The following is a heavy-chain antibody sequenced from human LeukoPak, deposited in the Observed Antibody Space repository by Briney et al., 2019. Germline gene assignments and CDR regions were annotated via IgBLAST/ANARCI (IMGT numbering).Heavy chain of an antibody. J-gene: IGHJ6*02. V-gene: IGHV1-18*01. CDR3: ARVFGSMIVVVTYYYYGMDV. CDR1: DSIFTNYG. Sequence: ASVKVSCKAADSIFTNYGFIWVRQAPGQGLEWMGWISAYNGNTNYAQKLQGRVTMTTDTSTSTAYMELRSLRSDDTAVYYCARVFGSMIVVVTYYYYGMDVWGQGTTVTVSS. D-gene: IGHD3-22*01. CDR2: ISAYNGNT.